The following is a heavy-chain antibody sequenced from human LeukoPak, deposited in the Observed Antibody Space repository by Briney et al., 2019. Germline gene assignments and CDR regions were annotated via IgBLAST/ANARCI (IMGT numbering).Heavy chain of an antibody. D-gene: IGHD1-26*01. J-gene: IGHJ4*02. CDR2: IKSKTDGGTT. CDR3: TIVPDRIVGAP. Sequence: GGSLRLSCAASGFSFNNAWMSWVRQAPGKGLEWVGRIKSKTDGGTTDYAAPVKGRFTISRDDSKNTVYLQMNSLKIDDTAVYYCTIVPDRIVGAPWGQGTLVTVSS. V-gene: IGHV3-15*01. CDR1: GFSFNNAW.